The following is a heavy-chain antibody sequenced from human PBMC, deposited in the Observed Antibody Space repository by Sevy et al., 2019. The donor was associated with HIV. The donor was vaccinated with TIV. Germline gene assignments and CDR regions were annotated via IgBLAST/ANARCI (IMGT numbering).Heavy chain of an antibody. CDR3: ARDRSTTWINYFFDF. CDR1: GFTFSNYA. J-gene: IGHJ4*02. D-gene: IGHD2-2*01. CDR2: LSYDGSKK. V-gene: IGHV3-30*01. Sequence: GGSLRLACAASGFTFSNYAIHWVRQAPGKGLEWVAVLSYDGSKKYYADSVKGRFTISRDNSKNTLYLQMNSLRVEDTAVYYCARDRSTTWINYFFDFWGQGTLVTVSS.